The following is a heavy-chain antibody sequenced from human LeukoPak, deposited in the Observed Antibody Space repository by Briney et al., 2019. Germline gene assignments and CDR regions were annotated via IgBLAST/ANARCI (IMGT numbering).Heavy chain of an antibody. CDR1: GFTLSSYS. J-gene: IGHJ6*02. CDR2: IGSGSSYI. V-gene: IGHV3-21*01. Sequence: PGGSLRLSCAASGFTLSSYSMNWVRQAPGKGLEWVSSIGSGSSYIYYADSLKGRFTISRDNAKNSLYLQMNSLRADDTAVYYCARISSNGRHYSYYPMDVWGQGTTVTVSS. D-gene: IGHD6-19*01. CDR3: ARISSNGRHYSYYPMDV.